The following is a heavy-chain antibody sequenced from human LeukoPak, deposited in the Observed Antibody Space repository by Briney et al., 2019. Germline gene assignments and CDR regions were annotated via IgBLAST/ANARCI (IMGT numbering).Heavy chain of an antibody. CDR2: ISYSGNT. CDR1: GGSVSSNNHY. D-gene: IGHD4-23*01. J-gene: IGHJ5*02. V-gene: IGHV4-61*01. CDR3: ARDQPSGDYGGTLDP. Sequence: SETLSLTCSVSGGSVSSNNHYWTWIRQPPGKGLEWIGYISYSGNTYYNPSLKSRVTISVDTSKNQFSLKLSSVTAADTAVYYCARDQPSGDYGGTLDPWGQGTLVTVSS.